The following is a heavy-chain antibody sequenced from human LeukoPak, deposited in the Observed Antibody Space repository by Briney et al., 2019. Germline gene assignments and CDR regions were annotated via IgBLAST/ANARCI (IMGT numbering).Heavy chain of an antibody. CDR1: GFTVSSNY. Sequence: GGSLRLSCAASGFTVSSNYMSWVRQAPGKGLEGVSVIYSGGSTYYADSVKGRFTISRHNSKNTLYLQMNGLRAEDTAVYYCASFTLATNRGLETWGQGTLVTVSS. J-gene: IGHJ5*02. D-gene: IGHD5-12*01. CDR2: IYSGGST. CDR3: ASFTLATNRGLET. V-gene: IGHV3-53*04.